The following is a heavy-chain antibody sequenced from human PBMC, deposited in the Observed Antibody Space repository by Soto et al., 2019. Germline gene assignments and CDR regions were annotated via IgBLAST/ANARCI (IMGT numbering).Heavy chain of an antibody. CDR1: DGSINNGDW. Sequence: QVQLQESCTGLVEPSGTLSLTCNVYDGSINNGDWCSWVRQPPGKGLAWIGEVYHNGNTNYNASLKSRVTVSVDKSRNQFSVRLTSVTPADTAVYYCATRGIVGPIYWGQGTLVTVSS. V-gene: IGHV4-4*02. D-gene: IGHD1-26*01. CDR3: ATRGIVGPIY. CDR2: VYHNGNT. J-gene: IGHJ4*02.